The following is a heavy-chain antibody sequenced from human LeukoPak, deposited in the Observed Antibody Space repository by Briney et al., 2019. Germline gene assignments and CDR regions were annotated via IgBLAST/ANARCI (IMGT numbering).Heavy chain of an antibody. CDR3: ARRMGTTEDFDY. CDR2: IYPADSDT. D-gene: IGHD1-7*01. Sequence: GESLKISCKGSGYSSTNYWIGWVRQMPGKSLACMGIIYPADSDTRYSPSFQGQVTISADKSISTAYLQWSSLKASDTAMYYCARRMGTTEDFDYWGQGTLVTVSS. CDR1: GYSSTNYW. J-gene: IGHJ4*02. V-gene: IGHV5-51*01.